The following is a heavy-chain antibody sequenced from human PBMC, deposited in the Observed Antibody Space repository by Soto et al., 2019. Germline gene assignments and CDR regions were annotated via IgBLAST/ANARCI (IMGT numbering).Heavy chain of an antibody. J-gene: IGHJ4*02. CDR1: GFTFSSYG. V-gene: IGHV3-33*03. CDR3: AKDYSSTSYGINY. D-gene: IGHD6-19*01. CDR2: MYYDGSDE. Sequence: QVQLVESGGGVVQPGRSLRLSCAASGFTFSSYGMHWVRQAPGKGLEWVAVMYYDGSDEYYADSVKGRFTISRDNSKNTLYLQMNGLRAGDTGIYYCAKDYSSTSYGINYWGQGTLVSVSS.